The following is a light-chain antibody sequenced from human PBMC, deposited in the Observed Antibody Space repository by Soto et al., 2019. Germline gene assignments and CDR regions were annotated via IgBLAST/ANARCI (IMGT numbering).Light chain of an antibody. J-gene: IGLJ1*01. Sequence: QSVLTQPASVSGSPGQSITISCAGTSSDIGIYNYVSWYQQHPGKAPKLMIYEVSNRPSGVSHRFSGSKSGNTASLTISGLQAEDEADYYCCSYVGATTYVFGTGTKVTVL. CDR2: EVS. CDR1: SSDIGIYNY. CDR3: CSYVGATTYV. V-gene: IGLV2-14*01.